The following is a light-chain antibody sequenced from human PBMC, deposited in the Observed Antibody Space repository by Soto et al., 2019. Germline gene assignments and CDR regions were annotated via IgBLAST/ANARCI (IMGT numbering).Light chain of an antibody. CDR2: GAS. CDR3: QQYGSSLIT. J-gene: IGKJ5*01. V-gene: IGKV3-20*01. CDR1: QSVSSSY. Sequence: IVLTQSPGTLSLSQGERATLSCRASQSVSSSYLAWYQQKPGQAPRLLIYGASSRATGIPDRFSGSGSGTDFTLTISRLEPEDFAVYYCQQYGSSLITFGQGTRLE.